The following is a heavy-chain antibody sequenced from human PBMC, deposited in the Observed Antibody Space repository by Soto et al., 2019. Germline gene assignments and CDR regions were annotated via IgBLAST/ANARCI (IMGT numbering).Heavy chain of an antibody. Sequence: HGESLMISCKGSGYSFTSYWIGWVRQMPGKGLEWVGIIYPGDSDTRYSPSFQGQVTIAADKSISAAYVQCGGLKASDTAMYYWASGRYYDSSGYFDYWGQGTLVT. V-gene: IGHV5-51*01. D-gene: IGHD3-22*01. J-gene: IGHJ4*02. CDR3: ASGRYYDSSGYFDY. CDR2: IYPGDSDT. CDR1: GYSFTSYW.